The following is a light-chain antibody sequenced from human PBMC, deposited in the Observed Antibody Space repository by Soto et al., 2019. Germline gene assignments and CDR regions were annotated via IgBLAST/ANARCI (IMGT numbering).Light chain of an antibody. Sequence: QSALTQPASVSGSPGQAVTISCTGTSSDVGGYNYVSGNQQHPGKAPKLMIYDVSNRPSGVSNRFSGSKSGNTASLTISGLQAEDEADYYCSSYTSSSTLEVVFGGWTKLTV. CDR2: DVS. V-gene: IGLV2-14*01. CDR1: SSDVGGYNY. J-gene: IGLJ2*01. CDR3: SSYTSSSTLEVV.